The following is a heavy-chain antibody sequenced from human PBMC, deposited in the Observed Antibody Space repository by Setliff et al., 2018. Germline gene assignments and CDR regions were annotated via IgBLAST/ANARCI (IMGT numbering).Heavy chain of an antibody. Sequence: SETLSLTCTVSGGSISSSSYYWGWIRQPPGKGLEWIGSIYHSGSTYYNPSLKSRVTISVDTSKKQFSLKLSSVTAADTAVYYCARRHCSGGSCYSLNYFDYWGQGTLVTVS. CDR1: GGSISSSSYY. CDR2: IYHSGST. D-gene: IGHD2-15*01. J-gene: IGHJ4*02. V-gene: IGHV4-39*07. CDR3: ARRHCSGGSCYSLNYFDY.